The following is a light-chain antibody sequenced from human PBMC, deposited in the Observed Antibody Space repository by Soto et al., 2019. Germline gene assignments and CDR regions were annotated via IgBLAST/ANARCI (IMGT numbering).Light chain of an antibody. CDR1: QSVSSSH. V-gene: IGKV3-20*01. J-gene: IGKJ1*01. Sequence: IVLTQSPGTLSLSPGERATLSCRASQSVSSSHLAWYQHKPGQAPRLLISGASNRATGSPDRFSGGGSGTTVIPTIIRMEPEEFAVYYCQHFGNSLWTFGQGTKVDIK. CDR2: GAS. CDR3: QHFGNSLWT.